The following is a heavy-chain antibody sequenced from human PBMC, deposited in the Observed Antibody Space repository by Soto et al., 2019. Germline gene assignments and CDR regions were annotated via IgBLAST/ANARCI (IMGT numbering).Heavy chain of an antibody. CDR2: IYYSGST. CDR3: AVPYSSSWYPIEIHY. V-gene: IGHV4-39*01. D-gene: IGHD6-13*01. Sequence: SETLSLTCTVSGGSISSSSYYWGWIRQPPGKGLGWIGSIYYSGSTYYNPSLKSRVTISVDTSKNQFSLKLSSVTAADTAVYYCAVPYSSSWYPIEIHYWGQGTLVTVSS. CDR1: GGSISSSSYY. J-gene: IGHJ4*02.